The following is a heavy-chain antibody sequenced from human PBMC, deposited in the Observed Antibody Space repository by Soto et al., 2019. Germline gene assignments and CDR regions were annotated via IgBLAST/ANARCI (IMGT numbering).Heavy chain of an antibody. V-gene: IGHV4-31*03. CDR1: GDSISGGASF. Sequence: TSETLSLTCTVSGDSISGGASFWSWIRQPPGKGLEWIANVYYSGSSYYNPSLKSRITISVDTTKNQFSLQLKSMTAADTAVYYCAKLSCTSSTCYFPGWFDPWGQGTLVTVSS. D-gene: IGHD2-2*01. CDR2: VYYSGSS. J-gene: IGHJ5*02. CDR3: AKLSCTSSTCYFPGWFDP.